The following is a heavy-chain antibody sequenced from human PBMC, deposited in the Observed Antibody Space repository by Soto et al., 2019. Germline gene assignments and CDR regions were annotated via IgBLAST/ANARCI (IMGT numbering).Heavy chain of an antibody. CDR3: STPSIAARSPFDY. D-gene: IGHD6-6*01. Sequence: GGSLRLSCAASGFTFSSYSMNWVRQAPGKGLEWVSSISSSSSSYIYYADSVKGRFTISRDNAKNSLYLQMNSLRAEDTAVYYCSTPSIAARSPFDYWGQGTLVTVSS. V-gene: IGHV3-21*01. CDR1: GFTFSSYS. CDR2: ISSSSSSYI. J-gene: IGHJ4*02.